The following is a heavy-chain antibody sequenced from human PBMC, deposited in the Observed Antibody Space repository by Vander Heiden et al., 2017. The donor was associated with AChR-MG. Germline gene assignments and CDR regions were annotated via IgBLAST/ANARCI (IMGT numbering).Heavy chain of an antibody. D-gene: IGHD3-16*01. CDR3: AGGRGVIDY. CDR1: GFSFGGQG. J-gene: IGHJ4*02. Sequence: QVQLVESGGGVVQPGKSLRLPCAASGFSFGGQGMLWVRQPPGKGLEWVAAILYDGSKRYYGDSVRGRFIISRDNSKNALYLQLNNLTTEDTALYYCAGGRGVIDYWGQGTLVTVSS. V-gene: IGHV3-30*03. CDR2: ILYDGSKR.